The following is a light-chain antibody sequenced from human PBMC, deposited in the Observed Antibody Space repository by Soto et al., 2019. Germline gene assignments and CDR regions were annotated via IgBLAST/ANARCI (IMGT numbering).Light chain of an antibody. V-gene: IGKV3-11*01. CDR1: QRVSSY. CDR2: DAS. J-gene: IGKJ3*01. Sequence: EIVLTQSPATLSLSPGERATLSCRASQRVSSYLAWYQQKPGQAPRLLIYDASNRATGIPARFSGSGSGTDFTLTISSLEPEDFAVYYCQQRSNWPRGITFGPGTKVDIK. CDR3: QQRSNWPRGIT.